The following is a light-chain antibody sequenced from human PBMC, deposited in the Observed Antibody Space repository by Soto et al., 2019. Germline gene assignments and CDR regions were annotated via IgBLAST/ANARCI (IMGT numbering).Light chain of an antibody. CDR1: QSVGIN. J-gene: IGKJ1*01. V-gene: IGKV3-15*01. Sequence: EIVMTQSPATLSVSPGERATLSCRASQSVGINLAWYQQKPGKPPRLLMYGASTRAPGVPASFSGSGSGTEFTLTISSLQSEDFAIYYCQQYDNWPPWTFGQGTKVEIK. CDR2: GAS. CDR3: QQYDNWPPWT.